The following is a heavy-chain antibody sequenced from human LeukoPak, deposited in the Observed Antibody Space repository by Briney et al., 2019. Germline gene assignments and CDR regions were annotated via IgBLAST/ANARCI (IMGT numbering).Heavy chain of an antibody. CDR2: IYHSGST. CDR3: ARVTFWSGYYNFDY. D-gene: IGHD3-3*01. Sequence: SETLSLTCTVSGGSISSGGYYWSWIRQPPGKGLEWIGYIYHSGSTYYNPSLKSRVTISVDRSKNQFSLKLSSVTAADTAVYYCARVTFWSGYYNFDYWGQGTLVTVSS. J-gene: IGHJ4*02. CDR1: GGSISSGGYY. V-gene: IGHV4-30-2*01.